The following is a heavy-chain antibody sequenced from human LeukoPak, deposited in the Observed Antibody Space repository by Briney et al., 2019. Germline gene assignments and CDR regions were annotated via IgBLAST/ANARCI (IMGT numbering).Heavy chain of an antibody. D-gene: IGHD3-22*01. Sequence: SETLSLTCTVSGGSISSYYWSWIRQPAGKGLEWIGRIYTSGSTNYNPSLKSRVTMSVETSKNQFSLKLSSVTAADTAVYYCASSPYYYDSSGYYEKWGQGTLVTVSS. CDR2: IYTSGST. J-gene: IGHJ4*02. V-gene: IGHV4-4*07. CDR3: ASSPYYYDSSGYYEK. CDR1: GGSISSYY.